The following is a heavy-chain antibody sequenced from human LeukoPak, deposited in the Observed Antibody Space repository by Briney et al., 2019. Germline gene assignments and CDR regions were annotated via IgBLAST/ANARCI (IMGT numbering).Heavy chain of an antibody. J-gene: IGHJ3*02. V-gene: IGHV1-46*01. D-gene: IGHD2-8*01. CDR2: INPSGGST. Sequence: ASVKVSCKASGYTFTSYYMHWVRQAPGQGLEWVGIINPSGGSTGYTQKFRGRVTMTRDTSTSTVYMELSSLRSDDTAVYYCARDPVLMVYAADAFDIWGQGTMVTVSS. CDR1: GYTFTSYY. CDR3: ARDPVLMVYAADAFDI.